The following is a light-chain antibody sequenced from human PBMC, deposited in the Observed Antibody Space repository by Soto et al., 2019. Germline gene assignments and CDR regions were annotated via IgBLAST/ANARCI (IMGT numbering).Light chain of an antibody. J-gene: IGKJ5*01. CDR1: QIISSY. Sequence: DIQITHSPSSLSASVVDRVTITFLASQIISSYLNWYQQKPGKGPKVLIYAASSLQSGVPSRFSGSGSGTAFTLTISSLQPEDFATYYCQQTYSTPPINFGQGTRLEIK. CDR2: AAS. CDR3: QQTYSTPPIN. V-gene: IGKV1-39*01.